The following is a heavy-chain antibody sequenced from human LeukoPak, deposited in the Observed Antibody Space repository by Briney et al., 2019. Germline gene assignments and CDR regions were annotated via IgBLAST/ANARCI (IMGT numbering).Heavy chain of an antibody. CDR3: GREEGIAVEGGFDI. V-gene: IGHV3-74*01. D-gene: IGHD6-19*01. CDR2: VNSDGSST. J-gene: IGHJ3*02. CDR1: GFTFSSYW. Sequence: GGSLRLSCAASGFTFSSYWRHWGRHAPPEGLVWVSRVNSDGSSTNCADSVKGRFTVSRDNAKNTLYLQMKSLRAEDTAVYYCGREEGIAVEGGFDIWGQGTMVTVSS.